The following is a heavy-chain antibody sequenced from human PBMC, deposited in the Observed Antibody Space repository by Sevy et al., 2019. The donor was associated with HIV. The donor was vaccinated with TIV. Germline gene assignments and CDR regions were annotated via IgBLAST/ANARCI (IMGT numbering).Heavy chain of an antibody. D-gene: IGHD3-22*01. CDR1: GFTFSSNW. Sequence: GGSLRLSCATSGFTFSSNWMTWVRQAPGKGLEWVANVKQDMSEKYYADSVTGRFTISRDNAKNSLYLEMNSLRAEDTAVYYCARAQQITMLVVIGGLYFDFWGQGTLVTVSS. V-gene: IGHV3-7*01. J-gene: IGHJ4*02. CDR3: ARAQQITMLVVIGGLYFDF. CDR2: VKQDMSEK.